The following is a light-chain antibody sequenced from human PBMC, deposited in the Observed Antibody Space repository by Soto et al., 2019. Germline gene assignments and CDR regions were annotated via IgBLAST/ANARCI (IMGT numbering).Light chain of an antibody. Sequence: VRTQPPSASGSPGQSLTISCTGTSSDVGFYNFVSWYQQRPGKAPKLVIYEVTKRPSGVPDRFSGSKSGSTASLTVSGLQADDEADYYCASYAGTKLFVFGSGSKVTGL. J-gene: IGLJ1*01. V-gene: IGLV2-8*01. CDR2: EVT. CDR1: SSDVGFYNF. CDR3: ASYAGTKLFV.